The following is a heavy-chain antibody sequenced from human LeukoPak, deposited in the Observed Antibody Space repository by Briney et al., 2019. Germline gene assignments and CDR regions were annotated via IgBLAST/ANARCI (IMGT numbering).Heavy chain of an antibody. CDR2: LYEDGGIT. Sequence: GLTLRLSCEASGFSFSSFWMHWVRQAPGEGLVCVSRLYEDGGITNYADFAKGRFTISRDNARNTLYLQMNSLSADDTAVYYCTRDIGGRSAYWGQGTLVTVSS. CDR1: GFSFSSFW. J-gene: IGHJ4*02. CDR3: TRDIGGRSAY. D-gene: IGHD3-16*01. V-gene: IGHV3-74*01.